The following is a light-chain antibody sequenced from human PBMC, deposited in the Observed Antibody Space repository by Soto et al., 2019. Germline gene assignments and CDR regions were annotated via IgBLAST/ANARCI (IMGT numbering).Light chain of an antibody. CDR3: QHCYSTPT. CDR2: ASS. CDR1: PTVSIY. V-gene: IGKV1-39*01. Sequence: IQMTQSPSSLSASVGDRVTITCRTSPTVSIYVNWYQQKPGKAPILLIYASSSLHSGVPSRFSGSGSGTELALTISSQDPEDFATYYCQHCYSTPTFGQGTKV. J-gene: IGKJ2*01.